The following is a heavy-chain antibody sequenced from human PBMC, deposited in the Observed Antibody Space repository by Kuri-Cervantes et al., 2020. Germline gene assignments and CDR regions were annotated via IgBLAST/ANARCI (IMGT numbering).Heavy chain of an antibody. J-gene: IGHJ6*02. D-gene: IGHD5-24*01. CDR3: AREIMVGWLQHTYGMDV. Sequence: GGSLRLSCAASGFIFSSYAMHWVRQAPGKGLEWVAVISYDGSNKYYADSVKGRFTISRDNSENTLYLQMNSLRAEDTAVYYCAREIMVGWLQHTYGMDVWGQGTTVTVSS. V-gene: IGHV3-30-3*01. CDR1: GFIFSSYA. CDR2: ISYDGSNK.